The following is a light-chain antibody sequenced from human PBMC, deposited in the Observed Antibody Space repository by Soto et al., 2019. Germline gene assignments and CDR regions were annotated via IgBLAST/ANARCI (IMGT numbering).Light chain of an antibody. V-gene: IGKV1-39*01. CDR2: AAS. Sequence: DIHMTQSPSTLSVSVRDVVAITFLASQSISSYLYWYQQKPGKAPKLLIYAASSLQSGVPSRFSGSGSGTDFTLTISSLQPEDFATYYCQQSDSTPWTFGQGTKVDIK. CDR1: QSISSY. CDR3: QQSDSTPWT. J-gene: IGKJ1*01.